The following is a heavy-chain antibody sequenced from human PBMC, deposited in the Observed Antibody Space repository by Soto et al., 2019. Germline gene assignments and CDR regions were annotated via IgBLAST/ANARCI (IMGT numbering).Heavy chain of an antibody. Sequence: QVQLVESGGGVVQPGRSLRLSCAASGFTFSSYAMHWVRQAPGKGLEWVAVISYDGSNKYYADAVKGRFTISRDNSKNTLYLQMNSLRAEDTAVYYWAREGYYYDSSGYSDAFAIWGQGTMVTVSS. D-gene: IGHD3-22*01. CDR3: AREGYYYDSSGYSDAFAI. V-gene: IGHV3-30-3*01. CDR2: ISYDGSNK. CDR1: GFTFSSYA. J-gene: IGHJ3*02.